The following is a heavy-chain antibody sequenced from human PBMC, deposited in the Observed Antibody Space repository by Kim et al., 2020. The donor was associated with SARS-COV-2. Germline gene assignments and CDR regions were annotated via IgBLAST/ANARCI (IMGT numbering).Heavy chain of an antibody. V-gene: IGHV3-30*01. CDR2: K. D-gene: IGHD3-16*01. CDR3: ARAQGAYYFDY. Sequence: KHYADSVKGRFTISRDNSKNTLYLQMNSLRAEDTAVYYCARAQGAYYFDYWGQGTLVTVSS. J-gene: IGHJ4*02.